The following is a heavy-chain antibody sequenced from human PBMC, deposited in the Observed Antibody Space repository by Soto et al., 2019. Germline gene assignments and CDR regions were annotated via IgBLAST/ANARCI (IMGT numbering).Heavy chain of an antibody. D-gene: IGHD3-9*01. CDR1: GYTFTSYA. V-gene: IGHV1-3*01. CDR2: INAGNGNT. J-gene: IGHJ4*02. CDR3: SGVVYYILTGCLF. Sequence: QVQLVQSGAEVKKPGASVKVSCKASGYTFTSYAMHWVRQAPGQRLEWMGWINAGNGNTKYSQKFQGRVTITSDTSASTADMELSSLRYEDTAVYYCSGVVYYILTGCLFGGQGPLVTVSS.